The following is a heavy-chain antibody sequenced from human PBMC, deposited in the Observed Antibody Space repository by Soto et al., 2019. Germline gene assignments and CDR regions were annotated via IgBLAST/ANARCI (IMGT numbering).Heavy chain of an antibody. CDR3: AKDRRQLSALDM. Sequence: LRLSCAASGFSFSSYGMHWVRQAPGRGLEWVTVISNDGNRKYYGESVKGRFSVSRDNDKDTLYLQMNGLRPEDTGVYYCAKDRRQLSALDMWGQGTTVTVSS. CDR2: ISNDGNRK. V-gene: IGHV3-30*18. J-gene: IGHJ3*02. D-gene: IGHD6-6*01. CDR1: GFSFSSYG.